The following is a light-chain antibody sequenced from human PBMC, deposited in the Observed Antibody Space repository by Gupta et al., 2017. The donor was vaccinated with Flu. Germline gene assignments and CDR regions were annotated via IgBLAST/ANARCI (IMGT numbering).Light chain of an antibody. CDR2: LGS. J-gene: IGKJ2*01. V-gene: IGKV2-28*01. CDR1: QSLLHRNGYNF. CDR3: RQALQTPYT. Sequence: PGEPASISCRSSQSLLHRNGYNFLEWYLQKPGQSPQLLIYLGSNRASGVPDRFSGSGSGTDFTLKISRVEAEDVGVYYCRQALQTPYTFGQGTKLEIK.